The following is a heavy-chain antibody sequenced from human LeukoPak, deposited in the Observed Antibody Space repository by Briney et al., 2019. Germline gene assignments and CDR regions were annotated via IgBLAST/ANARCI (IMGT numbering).Heavy chain of an antibody. J-gene: IGHJ4*02. CDR2: ISWNSGSI. CDR1: GFTFDDYA. Sequence: GGSLRLSCAASGFTFDDYAMHWVRQAPGKGLEWVSGISWNSGSIGYADSVKGRFTISRDNAKNSLYLQMNSLRAEDMALYYCATSLDSAMNTGGQGILVTVSS. CDR3: ATSLDSAMNT. D-gene: IGHD5-18*01. V-gene: IGHV3-9*03.